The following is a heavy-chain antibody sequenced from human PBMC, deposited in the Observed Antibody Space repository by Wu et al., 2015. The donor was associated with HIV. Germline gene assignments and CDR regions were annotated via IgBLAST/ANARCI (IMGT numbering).Heavy chain of an antibody. Sequence: QVQLVQSGAEVKKPGSSVKVSCKASGGTFSNYDINWVRQAPGQGLEWMGTTFPLLVTTKYAQKFQDRFTISADESTRTAYMELSSLKSEDTAVYFCASLWGYSSSDFWGQGTAGHRLL. CDR1: GGTFSNYD. J-gene: IGHJ4*02. CDR3: ASLWGYSSSDF. CDR2: TFPLLVTT. V-gene: IGHV1-69*13. D-gene: IGHD5-12*01.